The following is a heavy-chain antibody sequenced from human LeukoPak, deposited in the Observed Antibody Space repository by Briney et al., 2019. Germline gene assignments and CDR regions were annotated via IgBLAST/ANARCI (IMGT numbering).Heavy chain of an antibody. J-gene: IGHJ5*02. CDR3: ARGALQWLVRYNWFDP. V-gene: IGHV7-4-1*02. CDR2: INTNTGNP. Sequence: GASVKVSCKASGYTFTSYAMNWVRQAPGQGLEWMGWINTNTGNPTYAQGFTGRFVFSLDTSVSTAYLQISSLKAEDTAVYYCARGALQWLVRYNWFDPWGQGTLVTVSS. D-gene: IGHD6-19*01. CDR1: GYTFTSYA.